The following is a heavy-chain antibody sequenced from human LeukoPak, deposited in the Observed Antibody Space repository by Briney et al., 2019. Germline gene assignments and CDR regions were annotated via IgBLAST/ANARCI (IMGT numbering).Heavy chain of an antibody. Sequence: GASVKVSCKASGYTFTDYYMHWVRQAPGQGLECVGWINPNSGGTNYAQKFQGRVAMTRDTSISTAYMELSSLTSDDTAVYYCVSGGVAVAGSAIDYWGQGTLVTVSS. V-gene: IGHV1-2*02. CDR3: VSGGVAVAGSAIDY. CDR2: INPNSGGT. CDR1: GYTFTDYY. D-gene: IGHD6-19*01. J-gene: IGHJ4*02.